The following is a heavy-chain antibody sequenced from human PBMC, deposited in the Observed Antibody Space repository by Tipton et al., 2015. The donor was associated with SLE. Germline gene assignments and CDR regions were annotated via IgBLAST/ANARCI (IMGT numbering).Heavy chain of an antibody. Sequence: TLSLTCTVSGGSISSSSYYWGWIRQPPGKGLEWIGSIYYSGSTYYNPSLKSRVTISVDTPKNQFSLKVSSVTAADTAVYYCAREAEAGSSSSGWFDPWGQGTLVTVSS. CDR1: GGSISSSSYY. V-gene: IGHV4-39*07. CDR2: IYYSGST. J-gene: IGHJ5*02. CDR3: AREAEAGSSSSGWFDP. D-gene: IGHD6-13*01.